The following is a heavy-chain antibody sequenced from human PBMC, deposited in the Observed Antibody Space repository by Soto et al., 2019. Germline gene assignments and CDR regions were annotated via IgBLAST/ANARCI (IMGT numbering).Heavy chain of an antibody. J-gene: IGHJ6*02. V-gene: IGHV4-31*03. CDR1: GGSISSGGYY. CDR3: ARDPGGYCSSTSCYRVGYYYYGMDV. CDR2: IYYSGST. Sequence: SETLSLTCTVSGGSISSGGYYWSWIRQHPGKGLEWIGYIYYSGSTYYNPSLKSRVTISVDTSKNQFSLKLSSVTAADTAVYYCARDPGGYCSSTSCYRVGYYYYGMDVWGQGTKVTFSS. D-gene: IGHD2-2*02.